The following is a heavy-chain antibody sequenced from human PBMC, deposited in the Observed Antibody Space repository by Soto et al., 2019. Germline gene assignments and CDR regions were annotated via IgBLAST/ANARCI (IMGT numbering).Heavy chain of an antibody. V-gene: IGHV1-69*01. D-gene: IGHD6-19*01. CDR2: IIPIFGTA. Sequence: QVQLVQSGAEVKKPGSSVKVSCKASGGTFSSYAISWVRQAPGQGLEWMGGIIPIFGTANYAQKFQGRVTITADESTSTAYMELSRLRSEDTAVYYCATAVMGYSSCWVYGMDVWGQGTTVTVSS. CDR1: GGTFSSYA. J-gene: IGHJ6*02. CDR3: ATAVMGYSSCWVYGMDV.